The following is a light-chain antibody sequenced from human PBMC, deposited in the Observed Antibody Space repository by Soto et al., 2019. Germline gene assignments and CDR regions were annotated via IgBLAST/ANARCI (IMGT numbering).Light chain of an antibody. J-gene: IGKJ1*01. CDR3: QQRSNWSWT. Sequence: ETVMTQSPVTLSVSLVERATLCCRASQSVSNNYLAWYQQKPGQAPRLLIYGASNRATGIPARFSGSGSGTDFTLTISSLEPEDFAVYYCQQRSNWSWTFGQGTKVDIK. CDR2: GAS. CDR1: QSVSNNY. V-gene: IGKV3-11*01.